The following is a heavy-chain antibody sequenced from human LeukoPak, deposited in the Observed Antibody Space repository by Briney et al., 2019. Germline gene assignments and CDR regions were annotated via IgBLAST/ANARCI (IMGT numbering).Heavy chain of an antibody. J-gene: IGHJ6*02. CDR3: ARGWYSSGWYHHYYYGMDV. D-gene: IGHD6-19*01. CDR1: GDSVSSNSAA. V-gene: IGHV6-1*01. Sequence: SQTLSLTCAISGDSVSSNSAAWNWIRQSPSRGLEWLGRTYYRSKWYNDYAVSVKSRITINPDTSKNQFSLKLSSVTAADTAVYYCARGWYSSGWYHHYYYGMDVWGQGTTVTVSS. CDR2: TYYRSKWYN.